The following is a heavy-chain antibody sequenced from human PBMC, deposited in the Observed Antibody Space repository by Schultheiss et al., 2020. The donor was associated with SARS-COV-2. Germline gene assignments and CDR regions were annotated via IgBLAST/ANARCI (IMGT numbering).Heavy chain of an antibody. V-gene: IGHV4-4*02. CDR2: ISLSGST. CDR1: SGSISSSDW. J-gene: IGHJ4*02. D-gene: IGHD2-15*01. CDR3: ARDRYCSGGSCYSVMG. Sequence: SETLSLTCAVSSGSISSSDWWSWVRQPPGTGLEWIGEISLSGSTNYNPSLKSRVTISVDKSKNQFSLKLSSVTAADTAVYYCARDRYCSGGSCYSVMGWGQGTLVTVSS.